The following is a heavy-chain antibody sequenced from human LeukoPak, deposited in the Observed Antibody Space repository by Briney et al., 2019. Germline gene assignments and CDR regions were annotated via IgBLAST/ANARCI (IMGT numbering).Heavy chain of an antibody. V-gene: IGHV1-69*13. D-gene: IGHD2-21*02. J-gene: IGHJ4*02. CDR3: AXXGGAYCGGDCYLDY. Sequence: SVKVSCKASGGTFSSYAISWVRQAPGQGLEWMGGIIPIFGTANYAQKFQGRVTITADESTSTAYMELSSLRSEDTAVYYCAXXGGAYCGGDCYLDYWGQGTLVTVSS. CDR1: GGTFSSYA. CDR2: IIPIFGTA.